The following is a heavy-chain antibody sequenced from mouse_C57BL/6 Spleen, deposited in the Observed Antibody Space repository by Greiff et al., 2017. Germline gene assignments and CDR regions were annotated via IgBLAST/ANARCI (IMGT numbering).Heavy chain of an antibody. Sequence: VQLQHPGAEFVKPGASVKMSCKASGYTFTSYWITWVKQRPGQGLEWIGDIYPGSGSTNCNEKFKRKATLTVDTSSSPAYMQLSSLTSEDSAVYYCARGDHYGSSFVYWGQGTLVTVSA. J-gene: IGHJ3*01. CDR2: IYPGSGST. D-gene: IGHD1-1*01. V-gene: IGHV1-55*01. CDR3: ARGDHYGSSFVY. CDR1: GYTFTSYW.